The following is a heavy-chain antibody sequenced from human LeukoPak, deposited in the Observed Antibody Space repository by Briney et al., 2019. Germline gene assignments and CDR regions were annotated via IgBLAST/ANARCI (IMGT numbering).Heavy chain of an antibody. Sequence: AETLSLTCAVYGGSFSGYYWSWIRQPPGKGLEWIGEINHSGSTNYNPSLKSRVTISVDTSKNQFSLKLSSVTAADTAVYYCARAGGYCSSTSCYSFRWFDPSGQGTLVTVSS. J-gene: IGHJ5*02. CDR2: INHSGST. D-gene: IGHD2-2*01. CDR3: ARAGGYCSSTSCYSFRWFDP. V-gene: IGHV4-34*01. CDR1: GGSFSGYY.